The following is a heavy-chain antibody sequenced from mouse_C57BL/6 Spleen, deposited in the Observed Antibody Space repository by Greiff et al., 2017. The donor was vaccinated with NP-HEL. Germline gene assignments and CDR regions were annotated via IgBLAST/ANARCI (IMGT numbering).Heavy chain of an antibody. CDR3: ARSSFNGSTYWYFDV. CDR1: GYTFTSYW. J-gene: IGHJ1*03. Sequence: QVQLQQPGAELVMPGASVKLSCKASGYTFTSYWMHWVKQRPGQGLEWIGEIDPSDSYTNYNQKFKGKSTLTVDKSSSTAYMQLSSLTSEDSAVYYCARSSFNGSTYWYFDVWGTGTTVTVSS. CDR2: IDPSDSYT. D-gene: IGHD1-1*01. V-gene: IGHV1-69*01.